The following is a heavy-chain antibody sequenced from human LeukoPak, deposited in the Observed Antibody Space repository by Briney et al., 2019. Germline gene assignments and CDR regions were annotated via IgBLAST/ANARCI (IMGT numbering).Heavy chain of an antibody. CDR1: GGSISSYY. CDR3: ARGGEQNAEYFQH. J-gene: IGHJ1*01. Sequence: SETLSLTCTVSGGSISSYYWSWIRQPPGKGLEWIGYIYYSGSTNYNPSLKSRVTISVDTSKNQFSLKLSSVTAADTAVYYCARGGEQNAEYFQHWGQGTLVTVSS. V-gene: IGHV4-59*01. CDR2: IYYSGST. D-gene: IGHD1-26*01.